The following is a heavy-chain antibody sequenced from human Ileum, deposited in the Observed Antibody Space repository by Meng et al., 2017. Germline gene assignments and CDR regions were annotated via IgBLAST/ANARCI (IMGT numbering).Heavy chain of an antibody. CDR2: INHSEST. Sequence: QVQLQQWGAGLLKPSETLSLTCAVYGGSFSGYYWSWIRQPPGKGLEWIGEINHSESTNYNPSLKSRVTISVDTSKNQFSLKLSSVTAADTAVYYCSRTSYYDNSGYYPGWGQGTLVTVSS. CDR3: SRTSYYDNSGYYPG. V-gene: IGHV4-34*01. CDR1: GGSFSGYY. J-gene: IGHJ4*02. D-gene: IGHD3-22*01.